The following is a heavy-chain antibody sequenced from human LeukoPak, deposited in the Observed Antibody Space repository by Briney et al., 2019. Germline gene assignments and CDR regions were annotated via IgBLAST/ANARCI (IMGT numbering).Heavy chain of an antibody. CDR2: IRSKNYGGTT. CDR3: TRVIVATKDY. V-gene: IGHV3-49*04. CDR1: GFTFGDYA. J-gene: IGHJ4*02. Sequence: GGSLRLSCTGSGFTFGDYAMNWVRQAPGKGLEWVGFIRSKNYGGTTEYAASVKGRFTISRDDSRSIAYLQMNSPKTEDTAVYYCTRVIVATKDYWGQGTLVTVSS. D-gene: IGHD5-12*01.